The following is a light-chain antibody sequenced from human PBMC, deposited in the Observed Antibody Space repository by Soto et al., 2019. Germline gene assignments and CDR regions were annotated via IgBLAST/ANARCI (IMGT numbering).Light chain of an antibody. CDR3: SSYTTSGSLV. J-gene: IGLJ2*01. CDR1: SSDVGGYNY. CDR2: DVS. Sequence: QSALTQPASVSGSPGQSITISCTGTSSDVGGYNYVSWYQQHPGKAPKLMIYDVSNRPSGVSNRFSGSKSGNTASLTISGLQAEDVADYYCSSYTTSGSLVFGGGTKLTVL. V-gene: IGLV2-14*01.